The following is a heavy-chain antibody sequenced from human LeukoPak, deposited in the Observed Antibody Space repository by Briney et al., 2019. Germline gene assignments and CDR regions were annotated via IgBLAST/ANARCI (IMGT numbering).Heavy chain of an antibody. CDR2: ISAYNGNT. V-gene: IGHV1-18*01. CDR1: GYTFTSYG. D-gene: IGHD6-19*01. CDR3: ARGAPLIAVAGTSNWFDP. Sequence: ASVKVSCKASGYTFTSYGISWVRQAPGQGLEWMGWISAYNGNTNYAQKLQGRVTMTTDTSTSTAYMELRSLRSDDTAVYYCARGAPLIAVAGTSNWFDPWGQGTLVTVSS. J-gene: IGHJ5*02.